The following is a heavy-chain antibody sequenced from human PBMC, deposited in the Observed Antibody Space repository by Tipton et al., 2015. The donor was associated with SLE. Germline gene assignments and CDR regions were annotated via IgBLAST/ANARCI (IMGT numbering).Heavy chain of an antibody. V-gene: IGHV4-59*11. CDR3: ARGRQQLEMFDY. CDR2: IYHSGST. J-gene: IGHJ4*02. D-gene: IGHD6-13*01. CDR1: GGSISSHY. Sequence: TLSLTCTVSGGSISSHYWGWIRQPPGKGLEWIGSIYHSGSTYYNPSLKSRVTISVDTSKNQFSLKLSSVTAADTAVYYCARGRQQLEMFDYWGQGTLVTVSS.